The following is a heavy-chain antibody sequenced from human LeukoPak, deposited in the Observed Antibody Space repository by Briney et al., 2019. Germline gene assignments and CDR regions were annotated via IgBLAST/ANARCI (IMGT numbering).Heavy chain of an antibody. Sequence: GGSLRLSCAASGFNFSSYSMNWVRQAPGKGLVWVSRINSDGSSTSYADSVKGRFTISRDNAKNTLYLQMNSLRAEDTAVYYCARDYYDSSGYFYFDYWGQGTLVTVSS. V-gene: IGHV3-74*01. CDR3: ARDYYDSSGYFYFDY. CDR1: GFNFSSYS. J-gene: IGHJ4*02. CDR2: INSDGSST. D-gene: IGHD3-22*01.